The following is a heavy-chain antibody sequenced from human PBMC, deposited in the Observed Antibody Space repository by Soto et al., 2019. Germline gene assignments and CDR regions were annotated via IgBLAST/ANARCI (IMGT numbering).Heavy chain of an antibody. CDR3: ARERGGYYDGSGNNKVNWFDP. CDR2: INSDGSST. D-gene: IGHD3-22*01. CDR1: GFTFSSYW. V-gene: IGHV3-74*01. J-gene: IGHJ5*02. Sequence: EVQLVESGGGLVQPGGSLRLSCAASGFTFSSYWMHWVRQAPGKGLVWVSRINSDGSSTSYADSVKGRFTISRDNAKNTLYLQMNSLRAEDTAVYYCARERGGYYDGSGNNKVNWFDPWGQGTLVTVSS.